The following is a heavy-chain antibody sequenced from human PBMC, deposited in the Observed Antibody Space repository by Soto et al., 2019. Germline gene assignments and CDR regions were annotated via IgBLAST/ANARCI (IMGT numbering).Heavy chain of an antibody. CDR3: ARSVATPGTNIDF. CDR2: IYFSGST. CDR1: GGSMNGYY. D-gene: IGHD6-13*01. Sequence: WETLSLTCSVSGGSMNGYYWSWIRQTPGQGLEWLGFIYFSGSTRYNPSLMSRLTISLDKSKRQFSMSLSSVTAADTAVYYCARSVATPGTNIDFWGQGTLVTVSS. V-gene: IGHV4-4*09. J-gene: IGHJ4*02.